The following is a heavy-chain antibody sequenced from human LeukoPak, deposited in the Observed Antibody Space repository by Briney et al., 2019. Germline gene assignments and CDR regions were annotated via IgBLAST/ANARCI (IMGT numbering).Heavy chain of an antibody. D-gene: IGHD6-19*01. V-gene: IGHV1-2*02. J-gene: IGHJ4*02. CDR2: INPNSGGT. CDR3: ANRFPKQWLVPDEPGGSPFEY. Sequence: ASVKVSCKASGYTFTGYYMHWVRQAPGQGLEWMGWINPNSGGTNYAQKFQGRVTMTRDTSISTAYMELSRLRSDDTAVYYCANRFPKQWLVPDEPGGSPFEYWGQGTLVTVSS. CDR1: GYTFTGYY.